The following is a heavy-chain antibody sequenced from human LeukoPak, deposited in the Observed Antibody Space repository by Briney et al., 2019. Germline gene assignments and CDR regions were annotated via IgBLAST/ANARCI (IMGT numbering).Heavy chain of an antibody. V-gene: IGHV4-61*02. CDR1: GGSINSGSHY. J-gene: IGHJ6*03. Sequence: PSQTLSLTCTVSGGSINSGSHYWTWIRQPAGTGLEYIGRVYSSGSTDSNPSLRSRLTMSVDTSKNQLSLRLSSVTAADTAVYYCAREMEVRFYYYYYMDVWGKGTTVTVSS. CDR3: AREMEVRFYYYYYMDV. CDR2: VYSSGST. D-gene: IGHD3-16*01.